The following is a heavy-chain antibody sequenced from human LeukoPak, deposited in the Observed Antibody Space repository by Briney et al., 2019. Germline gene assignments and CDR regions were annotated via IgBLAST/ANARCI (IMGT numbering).Heavy chain of an antibody. CDR1: GYTFTGYY. CDR2: INPNSGGT. V-gene: IGHV1-2*02. CDR3: ARAISVMVRGVIDY. J-gene: IGHJ4*02. D-gene: IGHD3-10*01. Sequence: ASVKVSCKASGYTFTGYYMHWVRQAPGQGLEWMGWINPNSGGTNYVQKFQGRGTMTRDTSISTAYMELSRLRSDDTAVYYCARAISVMVRGVIDYWGQGTLVTVSS.